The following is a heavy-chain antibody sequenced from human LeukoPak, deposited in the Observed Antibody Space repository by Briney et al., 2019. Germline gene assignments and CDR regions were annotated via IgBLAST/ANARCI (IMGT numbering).Heavy chain of an antibody. Sequence: ASVKVSCKASGYTFTGYYMHWVRQAPGQGLEWMGWINPNSGGTNYAQKFQGRATMTRDTSISTAYMELSRLRSDDTAVYYCARVMGYYDSSGYYSYYFDYWGQGTLVTVSS. D-gene: IGHD3-22*01. CDR3: ARVMGYYDSSGYYSYYFDY. V-gene: IGHV1-2*02. J-gene: IGHJ4*02. CDR1: GYTFTGYY. CDR2: INPNSGGT.